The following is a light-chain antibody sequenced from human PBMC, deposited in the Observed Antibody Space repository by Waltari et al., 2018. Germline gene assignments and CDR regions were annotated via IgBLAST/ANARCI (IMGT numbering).Light chain of an antibody. CDR1: QSLGRNF. J-gene: IGKJ2*01. V-gene: IGKV3-20*01. Sequence: EIVLTQSPDTLSLSPGERATLSCRASQSLGRNFLAWFQQKPGQAPRLLLFGASNRAPAIPDRFSGGGSGTDFTLTINRLDPEDFAVYYCHQYDDSPFTFGQGTKLEI. CDR3: HQYDDSPFT. CDR2: GAS.